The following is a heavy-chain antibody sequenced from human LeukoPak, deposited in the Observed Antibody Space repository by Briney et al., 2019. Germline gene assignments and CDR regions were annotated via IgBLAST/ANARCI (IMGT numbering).Heavy chain of an antibody. V-gene: IGHV1-8*03. J-gene: IGHJ6*03. CDR2: MNPNSGNT. D-gene: IGHD6-6*01. CDR1: GYTFTSYD. Sequence: GASVKVSCKASGYTFTSYDINWVRQATGQGLEWMGWMNPNSGNTGYAQKFQGRVTITRNTSISTAYMELSSLRSEDTAVYYCARTLGQLAAYYYYYYMDVWGKGTTVTVSS. CDR3: ARTLGQLAAYYYYYYMDV.